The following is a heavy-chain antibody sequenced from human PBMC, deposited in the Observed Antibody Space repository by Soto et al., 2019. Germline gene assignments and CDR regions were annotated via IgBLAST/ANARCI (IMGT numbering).Heavy chain of an antibody. D-gene: IGHD2-15*01. CDR3: ARDRGGTFGPFDY. V-gene: IGHV3-30-3*01. CDR2: ISYDGSNK. J-gene: IGHJ4*02. Sequence: PWGSLRLSCAASGFTFSSYAVHWVRQAPGKGLEWVAVISYDGSNKYYADSVKGRFTISRDNSKNTLYLQMNSLRAEDTAVYYCARDRGGTFGPFDYWGQGTLVTVSS. CDR1: GFTFSSYA.